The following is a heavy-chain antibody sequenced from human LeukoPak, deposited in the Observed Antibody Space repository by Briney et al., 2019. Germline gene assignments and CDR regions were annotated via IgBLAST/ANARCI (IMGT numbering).Heavy chain of an antibody. D-gene: IGHD5-24*01. CDR2: ISGSGGST. J-gene: IGHJ3*02. CDR1: GFTFSSYA. V-gene: IGHV3-23*01. Sequence: GGSLRLSCAASGFTFSSYAMSWVRQAPGKGLEWVSAISGSGGSTYYTDSVKSRFTISRDNSENTLYLQMNSLRAEDTAVYYCAKGDGYSHAFDIWGQGTMVTVSS. CDR3: AKGDGYSHAFDI.